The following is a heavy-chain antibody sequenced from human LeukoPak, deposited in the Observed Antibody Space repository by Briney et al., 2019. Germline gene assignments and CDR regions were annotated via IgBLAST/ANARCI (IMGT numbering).Heavy chain of an antibody. Sequence: GGSLRLSCAASGFTFSSHYMNWVRQAPGKGLEWVSSVTSSSSDIFYADSVKGRFTISRDNAKNSLYLKMNSLRVEDTAVYYCAAALAIAVGGTTPGDYWGQGTLVTVSS. V-gene: IGHV3-21*06. CDR2: VTSSSSDI. CDR3: AAALAIAVGGTTPGDY. D-gene: IGHD6-19*01. CDR1: GFTFSSHY. J-gene: IGHJ4*02.